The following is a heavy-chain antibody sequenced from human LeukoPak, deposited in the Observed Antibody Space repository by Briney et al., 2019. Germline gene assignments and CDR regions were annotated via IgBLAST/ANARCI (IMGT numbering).Heavy chain of an antibody. V-gene: IGHV1-2*06. J-gene: IGHJ4*02. Sequence: GSVKVSCKASGYTFTGYYMHWVRQAPGQGLEWMGRINPNSGGTNYAQKFQGRVTMTRDTSISTAYMELSRLRSDDTAVYYCARDSGYDFWSGYTAHDYWGQGTLVTVSS. CDR2: INPNSGGT. D-gene: IGHD3-3*01. CDR3: ARDSGYDFWSGYTAHDY. CDR1: GYTFTGYY.